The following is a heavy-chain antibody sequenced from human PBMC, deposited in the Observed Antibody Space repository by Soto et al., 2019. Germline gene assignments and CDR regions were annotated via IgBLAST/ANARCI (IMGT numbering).Heavy chain of an antibody. CDR2: ISGGGGST. D-gene: IGHD1-26*01. CDR1: GFTFSSYA. Sequence: EVQLLESGGGLVQPGGSLRLSCAASGFTFSSYAMRWVRQAPVKGLEWVSAISGGGGSTYYADSVKGRFTISRDNSKNTLYLQMDSLRAEDTAVYYWARRGSGSDYDYWGQGTLVTVSS. J-gene: IGHJ4*02. CDR3: ARRGSGSDYDY. V-gene: IGHV3-23*01.